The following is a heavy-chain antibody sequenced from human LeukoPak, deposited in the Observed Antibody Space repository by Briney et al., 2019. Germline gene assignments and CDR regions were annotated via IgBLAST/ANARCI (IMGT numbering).Heavy chain of an antibody. V-gene: IGHV4-4*02. Sequence: SETLSLTCAVSGGSISSSNWWSWVRQPPGKGLEWIGEIYHSGSTNYNPSLKSRVTISVDKSNNQFSLKLSSVTAADTAVYYCARHPYYYDSSGYYGDWYFDLWGRGTLVTVSS. CDR2: IYHSGST. CDR3: ARHPYYYDSSGYYGDWYFDL. J-gene: IGHJ2*01. D-gene: IGHD3-22*01. CDR1: GGSISSSNW.